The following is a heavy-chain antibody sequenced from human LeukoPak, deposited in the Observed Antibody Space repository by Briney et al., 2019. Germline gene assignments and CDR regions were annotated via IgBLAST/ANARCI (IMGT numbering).Heavy chain of an antibody. CDR3: ARDLVTMVRGVIITRFDY. V-gene: IGHV3-21*01. Sequence: GGSLRLSCAASGFTFSSYSMNWVCQAPGKGLEWVSSISSSSSYIYYADSVKGRFTISRDNAKNSLYLQMNSLRAEDTAVYYCARDLVTMVRGVIITRFDYWGQGTLVTVSS. CDR2: ISSSSSYI. D-gene: IGHD3-10*01. J-gene: IGHJ4*02. CDR1: GFTFSSYS.